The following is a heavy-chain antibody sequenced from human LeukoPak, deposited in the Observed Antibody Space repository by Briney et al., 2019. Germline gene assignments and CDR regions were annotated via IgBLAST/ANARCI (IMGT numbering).Heavy chain of an antibody. CDR1: GGTFGSYA. D-gene: IGHD6-6*01. Sequence: SVKVSCKASGGTFGSYAISWVRQAPGQGLEWMGGIIPIFGTANYAQKFQGRVTITADKSTSTAYMELSSLRSEDTAVYYCGATTRAARYYYYYYMDVWGKGTTVTVSS. V-gene: IGHV1-69*06. CDR3: GATTRAARYYYYYYMDV. CDR2: IIPIFGTA. J-gene: IGHJ6*03.